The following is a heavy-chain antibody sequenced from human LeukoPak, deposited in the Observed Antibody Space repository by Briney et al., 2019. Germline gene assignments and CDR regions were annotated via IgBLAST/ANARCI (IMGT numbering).Heavy chain of an antibody. J-gene: IGHJ3*01. CDR2: ISTYKGDT. CDR1: GYTFTSYG. D-gene: IGHD5-12*01. Sequence: ASVKVSCKASGYTFTSYGITWVRQAPGQGLEWMGWISTYKGDTYYAQNLQGRVTMTTDTSTTTAYMELRSLRSDDTAVYFCARDPDPRYSAYDSTAFDFWGQGTMVTVSS. V-gene: IGHV1-18*01. CDR3: ARDPDPRYSAYDSTAFDF.